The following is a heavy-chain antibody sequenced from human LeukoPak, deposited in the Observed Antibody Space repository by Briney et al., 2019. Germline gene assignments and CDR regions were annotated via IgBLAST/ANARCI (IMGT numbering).Heavy chain of an antibody. Sequence: TGGSLRLSCAASGFTFSSYAMSWVRQPPGKGLEWIREINHSGSTNYNPSLKSRVTISVDTSKNQFSLKLSSVTAADTAVYYCAREPDDYGDYWGQGTLVTVSS. CDR1: GFTFSSYA. V-gene: IGHV4-34*01. CDR2: INHSGST. J-gene: IGHJ4*02. CDR3: AREPDDYGDY.